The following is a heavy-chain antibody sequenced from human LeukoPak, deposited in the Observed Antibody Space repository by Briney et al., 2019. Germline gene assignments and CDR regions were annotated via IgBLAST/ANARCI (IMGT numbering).Heavy chain of an antibody. CDR1: GFTFSSYE. CDR3: ARDYDFWSGLDC. J-gene: IGHJ4*02. Sequence: GGSLRLSCAASGFTFSSYEMNWVRQAPGKGLEWVSYISSSGSTIYYADSVKGRFTISRDNAKNSLYLQMNSLRVEDTAVYYCARDYDFWSGLDCWGQGTLVTVSS. CDR2: ISSSGSTI. V-gene: IGHV3-48*03. D-gene: IGHD3-3*01.